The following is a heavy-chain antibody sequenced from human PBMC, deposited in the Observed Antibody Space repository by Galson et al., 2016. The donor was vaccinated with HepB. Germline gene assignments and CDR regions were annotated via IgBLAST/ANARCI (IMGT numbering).Heavy chain of an antibody. D-gene: IGHD2-15*01. CDR3: AAQYCSGRTCYSDYFHH. CDR2: ISWNSGNI. CDR1: GFTFDDYA. Sequence: ASGFTFDDYAMHWVRQTPGKGLEWVSGISWNSGNIGYADSVKGRFTISRDNAKNSLYLELNSLRAEDTALYYCAAQYCSGRTCYSDYFHHWGQGTLVTVSS. J-gene: IGHJ1*01. V-gene: IGHV3-9*01.